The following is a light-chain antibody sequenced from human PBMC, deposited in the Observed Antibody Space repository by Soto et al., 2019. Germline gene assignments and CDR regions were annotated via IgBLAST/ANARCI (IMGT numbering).Light chain of an antibody. V-gene: IGLV2-14*01. J-gene: IGLJ2*01. CDR1: SSDVGGYNY. Sequence: QPVLTQPASVSGSPGQSITISCTGTSSDVGGYNYVSWYQQHPGKAPKLMIYEVSNRPSEVSNRFSGSKSGNTASLTISGLQAEDEGNYYCSSYTSGSTLVVLGGGTKLTVL. CDR3: SSYTSGSTLVV. CDR2: EVS.